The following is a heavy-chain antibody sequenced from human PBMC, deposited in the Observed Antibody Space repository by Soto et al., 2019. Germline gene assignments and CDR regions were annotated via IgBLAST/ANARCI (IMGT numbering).Heavy chain of an antibody. Sequence: GGSLRLSCAASGFTVSSNYMSWVRQAPGKGLEWVSVIYSGGSTYYADSVKGRFTISRDNSKNTLYLQMNSLRAEDTAVYYCARAPPPLNLRARSKEFDYWGQGTLVTVSS. V-gene: IGHV3-66*01. CDR2: IYSGGST. CDR1: GFTVSSNY. J-gene: IGHJ4*02. D-gene: IGHD3-9*01. CDR3: ARAPPPLNLRARSKEFDY.